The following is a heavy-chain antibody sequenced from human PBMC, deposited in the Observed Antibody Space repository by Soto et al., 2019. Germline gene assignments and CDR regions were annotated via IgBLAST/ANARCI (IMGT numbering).Heavy chain of an antibody. J-gene: IGHJ5*02. CDR2: IYYSGST. Sequence: SETLSLTCTVSGGSISSGDYYWSWIRQPPGKGLEWIGYIYYSGSTYYNPSLKGRVTISVDTSKNQFSLKLSSVTAADTAVYYCARGMVRGVIDWFDPWGQGTLVTVSS. D-gene: IGHD3-10*01. CDR1: GGSISSGDYY. V-gene: IGHV4-30-4*01. CDR3: ARGMVRGVIDWFDP.